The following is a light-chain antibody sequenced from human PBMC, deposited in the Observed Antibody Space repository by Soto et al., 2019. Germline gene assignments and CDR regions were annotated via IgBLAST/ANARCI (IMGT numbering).Light chain of an antibody. CDR2: DAS. CDR3: QYYNGDPWK. J-gene: IGKJ1*01. V-gene: IGKV1-5*01. Sequence: DIELTQSHSTQSASVGDRVTITCRASQTIRRWLAWYQQRPGKAPKVLIYDASTLESGVPARFSGSGSETEFTLTISSLQPEDSATYYGQYYNGDPWKFGQGTKVDIK. CDR1: QTIRRW.